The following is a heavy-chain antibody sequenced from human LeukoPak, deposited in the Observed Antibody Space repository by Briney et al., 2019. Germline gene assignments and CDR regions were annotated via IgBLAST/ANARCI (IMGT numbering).Heavy chain of an antibody. CDR3: AREYQLLHDAFDI. D-gene: IGHD2-2*01. V-gene: IGHV4-59*12. J-gene: IGHJ3*02. CDR2: IYYSGST. Sequence: SETLSLTCTVSGGSISSYYWSWIRQPPGKGLEWIGYIYYSGSTNYNPSLKSRVTISVDTSKNQFSLKLSSVTAADTAVYYCAREYQLLHDAFDIWGQGTMVTVSS. CDR1: GGSISSYY.